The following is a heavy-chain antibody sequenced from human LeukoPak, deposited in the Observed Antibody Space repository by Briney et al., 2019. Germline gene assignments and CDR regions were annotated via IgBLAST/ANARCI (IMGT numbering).Heavy chain of an antibody. Sequence: GGSLRLSCATSGFTFSSYAMSWVRQAPGKGLEWVSAISGSGGSTYYADSVKGRFTISRDNSKNTLYLQMNSLRAEDTAVYYFAKTEELYEILTGYSLEALDVWGQGTTVTVSS. CDR1: GFTFSSYA. D-gene: IGHD3-9*01. CDR3: AKTEELYEILTGYSLEALDV. V-gene: IGHV3-23*01. J-gene: IGHJ6*02. CDR2: ISGSGGST.